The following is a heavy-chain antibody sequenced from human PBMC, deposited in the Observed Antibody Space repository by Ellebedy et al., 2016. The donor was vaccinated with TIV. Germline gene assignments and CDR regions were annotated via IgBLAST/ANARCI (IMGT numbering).Heavy chain of an antibody. CDR2: ISYDGTTK. Sequence: GESLKISCAASGFTFRSYAMHWVRQAPGRGLEWVARISYDGTTKHHADSVRGGFTISRDNSKNTLDLQMNSLRADDMAVYYCARSEDCSGGNCYSYNHGMDVWGQGTTVIVSS. V-gene: IGHV3-30*01. J-gene: IGHJ6*02. CDR1: GFTFRSYA. D-gene: IGHD2-15*01. CDR3: ARSEDCSGGNCYSYNHGMDV.